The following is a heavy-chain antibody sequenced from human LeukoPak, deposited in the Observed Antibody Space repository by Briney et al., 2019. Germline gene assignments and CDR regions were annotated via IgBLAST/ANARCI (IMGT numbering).Heavy chain of an antibody. CDR1: GGSISSYY. J-gene: IGHJ4*02. Sequence: KPSETLSLTCTVSGGSISSYYWSWIRQPAGKGLEWIGRIYTSGSTNYNPSLKSRVTMSVDTSKNQFSLKLSSVTAADTAVYYCARAEDYYGSGSYLDYWGQGTLVTVSS. CDR2: IYTSGST. V-gene: IGHV4-4*07. CDR3: ARAEDYYGSGSYLDY. D-gene: IGHD3-10*01.